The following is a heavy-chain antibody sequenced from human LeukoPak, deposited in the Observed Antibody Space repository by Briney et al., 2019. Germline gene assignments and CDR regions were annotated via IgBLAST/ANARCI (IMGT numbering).Heavy chain of an antibody. CDR3: ARELDRIQELDS. CDR2: INNSGDDK. D-gene: IGHD1-1*01. J-gene: IGHJ4*02. V-gene: IGHV3-21*01. CDR1: GYTFSCFS. Sequence: PGGSLRLSFAASGYTFSCFSMNWVRQAPGKGLEWLSSINNSGDDKYHADSVQGRFTISRDNAKNSLYLQMNSLRAEDTAVYYCARELDRIQELDSWGQGTQVTVSS.